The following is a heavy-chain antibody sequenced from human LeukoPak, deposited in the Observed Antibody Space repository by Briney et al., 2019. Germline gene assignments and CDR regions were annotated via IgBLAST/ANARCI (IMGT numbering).Heavy chain of an antibody. CDR1: GFTFSSYS. D-gene: IGHD6-19*01. CDR3: ASLSSGWLGEYFDY. CDR2: ISSSSYI. J-gene: IGHJ4*02. Sequence: KSGGSLRLSCAASGFTFSSYSMNWVRQAPGKGLEWVSSISSSSYIYYADSVKGRFTISRDNAKNSLYLQMNSLRAKDTAVYYCASLSSGWLGEYFDYWGQGTLVTVSS. V-gene: IGHV3-21*01.